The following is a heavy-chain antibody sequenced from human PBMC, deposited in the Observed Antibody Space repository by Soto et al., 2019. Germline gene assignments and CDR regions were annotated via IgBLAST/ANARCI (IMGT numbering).Heavy chain of an antibody. Sequence: KASETLSLTCAVYGGSFSGYYWSWIRQPPGKGLEWIGEINHSGSTNYNPSLKSRVTISVDTSKNQFSLKPSSVTAADTAVYYCARGLSGSTLRYYYGMDVWGQGTTVTVSS. CDR3: ARGLSGSTLRYYYGMDV. D-gene: IGHD1-26*01. CDR2: INHSGST. CDR1: GGSFSGYY. J-gene: IGHJ6*02. V-gene: IGHV4-34*01.